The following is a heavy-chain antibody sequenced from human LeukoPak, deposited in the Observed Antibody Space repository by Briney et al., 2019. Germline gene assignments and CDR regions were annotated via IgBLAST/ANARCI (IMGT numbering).Heavy chain of an antibody. J-gene: IGHJ4*02. CDR3: ARLSTSSSSSF. Sequence: GGSLRLSCAASGFTFSSYSMNWVRQAPGEGLEWVSSISSSSSYIYYADSVKGRFTISRDNAKNSLYLQMNSLRAEDTAVYYCARLSTSSSSSFWGQGTLVTVSS. CDR1: GFTFSSYS. D-gene: IGHD6-6*01. CDR2: ISSSSSYI. V-gene: IGHV3-21*01.